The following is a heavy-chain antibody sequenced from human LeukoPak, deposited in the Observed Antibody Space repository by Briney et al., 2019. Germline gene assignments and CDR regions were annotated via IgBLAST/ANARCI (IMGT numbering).Heavy chain of an antibody. Sequence: GGSLRLSCVASGFTLNDYALHWVRQAPGKGLEWISLISGDGDSTYYADSVKGRFIISRDNSKNSLYLQMSSLRAEDTAVYYCAKGVRSGTYYNCFDPWGQGALVTVSS. CDR1: GFTLNDYA. V-gene: IGHV3-43*02. CDR3: AKGVRSGTYYNCFDP. D-gene: IGHD1-26*01. J-gene: IGHJ5*02. CDR2: ISGDGDST.